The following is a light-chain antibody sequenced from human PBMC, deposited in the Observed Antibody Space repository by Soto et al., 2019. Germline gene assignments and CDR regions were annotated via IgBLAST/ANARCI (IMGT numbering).Light chain of an antibody. CDR2: EHN. CDR1: SGGIASNY. V-gene: IGLV6-57*04. J-gene: IGLJ1*01. CDR3: AVWDDSLRGYV. Sequence: NFMLTQPHSVSESPGETVTISCTRTSGGIASNYVQWYQQRPGSAPTIVIYEHNQRPSGVPDRFSGSKSGTSASLAISGLRSEDEADYYCAVWDDSLRGYVFATGTKLTVL.